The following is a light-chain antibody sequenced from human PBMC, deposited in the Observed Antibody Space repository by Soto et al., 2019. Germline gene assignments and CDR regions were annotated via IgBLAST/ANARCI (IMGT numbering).Light chain of an antibody. CDR3: QQRSNWPIT. J-gene: IGKJ3*01. Sequence: EIVLTQSPGTLSLSPGERATLSCGASQSVSSYLAWYQQKPGQAPRLLIYDASNRATGIPARFSGSGSGTDFTLTISSLEPEDFAVYYCQQRSNWPITFGPGTKVDIK. CDR1: QSVSSY. CDR2: DAS. V-gene: IGKV3-11*01.